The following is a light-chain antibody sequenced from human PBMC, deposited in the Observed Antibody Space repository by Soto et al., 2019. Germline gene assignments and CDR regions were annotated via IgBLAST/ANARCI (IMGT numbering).Light chain of an antibody. CDR2: GES. V-gene: IGKV3-20*01. Sequence: DTVLTQSPDTLSLSPGEIATLSCRARQIVSASNFAWYQQKPGQAPRLLIYGESNRAAGIPDRFSGRGSETDFTLTISRLEPEDFVVYYCQQYGSSPLTFGQGTKVDNK. CDR3: QQYGSSPLT. CDR1: QIVSASN. J-gene: IGKJ1*01.